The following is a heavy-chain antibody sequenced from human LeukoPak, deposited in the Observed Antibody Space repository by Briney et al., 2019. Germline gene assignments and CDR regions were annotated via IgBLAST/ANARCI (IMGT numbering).Heavy chain of an antibody. D-gene: IGHD3-9*01. CDR1: GFTFSTFW. CDR3: AREFYDILTGYYIPDY. J-gene: IGHJ4*02. Sequence: GGSLRLSCATSGFTFSTFWMHWVRQVPGKGLVWVSRIHSDGSTTNLADLAKGRFTISRDNAKNTLYLQMNSLRAEDTAVYYCAREFYDILTGYYIPDYWGQGTLVTVSS. V-gene: IGHV3-74*01. CDR2: IHSDGSTT.